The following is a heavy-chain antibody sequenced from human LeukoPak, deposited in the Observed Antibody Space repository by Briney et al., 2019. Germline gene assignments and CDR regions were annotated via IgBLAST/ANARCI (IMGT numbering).Heavy chain of an antibody. Sequence: ASVKVSCKASGYTFTSYDINWVRQATGQGLEWMGWMNPNSGNTGYAQKFQGRVTMTRNTSISTAYMELSSLRSEDTAVYYCARVPWKFPYDSSGYYYVSPNTPFDYWGQGTLVTVSS. D-gene: IGHD3-22*01. J-gene: IGHJ4*02. CDR1: GYTFTSYD. CDR3: ARVPWKFPYDSSGYYYVSPNTPFDY. CDR2: MNPNSGNT. V-gene: IGHV1-8*01.